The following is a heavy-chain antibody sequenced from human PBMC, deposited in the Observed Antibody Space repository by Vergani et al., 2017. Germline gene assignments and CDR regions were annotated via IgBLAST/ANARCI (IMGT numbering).Heavy chain of an antibody. V-gene: IGHV3-30*18. CDR2: ISFDGSNQ. D-gene: IGHD3-16*01. J-gene: IGHJ4*02. CDR1: GFALNRHA. Sequence: QVQLVESGGGVVQPGTSLRLSCVVSGFALNRHAMYWVRQAPGKGLEWVVGISFDGSNQYYADSVKGRFTLSRDFSKNTLYLQMNSLRTDDTATYYCTKHFRGWGIDYWGQGTQVIVSS. CDR3: TKHFRGWGIDY.